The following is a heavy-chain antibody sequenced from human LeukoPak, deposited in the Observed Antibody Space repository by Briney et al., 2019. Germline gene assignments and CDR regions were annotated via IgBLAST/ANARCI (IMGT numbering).Heavy chain of an antibody. CDR2: ISAYNGNT. Sequence: GASVKVSCKASGYTFTSYGISWVRQAPGQGPEWMGWISAYNGNTNYARKLQGRVTMTTNTSTSTAYMELRSLRSDDTAVYYCARVQWLVSKRFDPWGQGTLVTVSS. CDR1: GYTFTSYG. CDR3: ARVQWLVSKRFDP. D-gene: IGHD6-19*01. J-gene: IGHJ5*02. V-gene: IGHV1-18*01.